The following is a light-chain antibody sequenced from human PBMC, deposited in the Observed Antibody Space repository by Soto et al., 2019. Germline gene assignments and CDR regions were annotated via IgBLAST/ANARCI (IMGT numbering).Light chain of an antibody. CDR3: AAWDDSLNGLVV. CDR2: SNN. J-gene: IGLJ2*01. V-gene: IGLV1-44*01. Sequence: QSVLTQPPSASGTPGQRVTISCSGSSSNIGSNTVNWYQQLPGTAPKLLIYSNNQRPSGVPGRFSGSKSGTSASLAISGLQSEDEADYYCAAWDDSLNGLVVFGGGTKVTVL. CDR1: SSNIGSNT.